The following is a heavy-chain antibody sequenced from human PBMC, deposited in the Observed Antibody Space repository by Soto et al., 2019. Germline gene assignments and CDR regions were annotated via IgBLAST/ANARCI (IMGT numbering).Heavy chain of an antibody. J-gene: IGHJ6*02. V-gene: IGHV3-73*02. Sequence: EVQLVESGGGLVQPGGSLTLSCVGSGFDFSGSSIHWVRQASGKGLEWVGRIRSKANSYATAYAASVKGRFIVSRDDSKTTAYLQMDSLKIADTAVYYCFREHYFSYHGTDVWGQGTTVTVSS. CDR3: FREHYFSYHGTDV. CDR1: GFDFSGSS. CDR2: IRSKANSYAT. D-gene: IGHD1-26*01.